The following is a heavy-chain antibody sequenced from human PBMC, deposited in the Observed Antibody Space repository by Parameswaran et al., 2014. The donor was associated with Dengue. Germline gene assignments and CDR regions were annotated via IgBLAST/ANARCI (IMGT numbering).Heavy chain of an antibody. CDR3: ARIDSSGYYGGFDY. V-gene: IGHV5-51*01. D-gene: IGHD3-22*01. CDR2: IYPGDSDT. Sequence: VRQMPGKGLEWMGIIYPGDSDTRYSPSFQGQVTISADKSISTAYLQWSSLKASDTAMYYCARIDSSGYYGGFDYWGQGTLVTVSS. J-gene: IGHJ4*02.